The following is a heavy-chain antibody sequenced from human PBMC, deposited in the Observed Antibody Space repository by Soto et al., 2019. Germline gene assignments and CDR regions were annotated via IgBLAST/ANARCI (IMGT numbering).Heavy chain of an antibody. Sequence: LVTLSLTCAVYGGCFSGYDGSWVRKTPGKGLEWIGEINHSGSTNYNPSLKSRVTISVDTSKNQFSLKLSSVTAADTAVYYCARDLVIRGSRYYYGMDVWGQGTTVTVSS. CDR3: ARDLVIRGSRYYYGMDV. CDR2: INHSGST. J-gene: IGHJ6*02. V-gene: IGHV4-34*01. CDR1: GGCFSGYD. D-gene: IGHD3-9*01.